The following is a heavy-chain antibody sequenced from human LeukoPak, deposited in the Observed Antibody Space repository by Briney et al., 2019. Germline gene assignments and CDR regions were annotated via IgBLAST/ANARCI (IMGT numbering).Heavy chain of an antibody. J-gene: IGHJ4*02. D-gene: IGHD6-13*01. Sequence: GGSLRLSCAASGFTFSSYSMNWVRQAPGKGLEWVSYISSSNSTIYYADSVKGRFTISRDNAENSLYLQMNSLRAEDTAVYYCARDRGLIAAAANALDYWGQGTLVTVSS. CDR2: ISSSNSTI. CDR1: GFTFSSYS. CDR3: ARDRGLIAAAANALDY. V-gene: IGHV3-48*04.